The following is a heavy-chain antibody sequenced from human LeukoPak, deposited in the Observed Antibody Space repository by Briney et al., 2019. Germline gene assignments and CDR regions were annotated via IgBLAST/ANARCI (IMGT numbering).Heavy chain of an antibody. Sequence: ASVKVSCKASGYTFTSYGISWVRQAPGQGLEWMGIINPSGGSTSYAQKFQGRVTMTRDTSTSTVYMELSSLRSEDTAVYYCARDLKGRYDFWSGYPDYWGQGTLVTVSS. D-gene: IGHD3-3*01. CDR3: ARDLKGRYDFWSGYPDY. CDR2: INPSGGST. V-gene: IGHV1-46*01. CDR1: GYTFTSYG. J-gene: IGHJ4*02.